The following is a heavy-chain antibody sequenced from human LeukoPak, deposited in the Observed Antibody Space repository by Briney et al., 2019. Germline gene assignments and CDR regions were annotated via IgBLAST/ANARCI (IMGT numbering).Heavy chain of an antibody. CDR2: IYPGDSDT. J-gene: IGHJ3*02. V-gene: IGHV5-51*01. Sequence: GESLKISCKGSGYSFTSYWIGWVRQMPGKGLELMGIIYPGDSDTRYSPSFQGQVTISADKSISTAYLQWSSLKASDTAMYYCASRIQYCISTSCYNPGGAFDIWGQGTLVTVSS. CDR3: ASRIQYCISTSCYNPGGAFDI. CDR1: GYSFTSYW. D-gene: IGHD2-2*02.